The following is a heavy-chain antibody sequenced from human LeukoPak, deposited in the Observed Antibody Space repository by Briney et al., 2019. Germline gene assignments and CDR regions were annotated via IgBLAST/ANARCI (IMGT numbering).Heavy chain of an antibody. J-gene: IGHJ4*02. CDR2: TNHSGST. CDR3: ARGLDSSGWWYYFDY. V-gene: IGHV4-34*01. Sequence: PSETLSLTCAVYGGSFSGYYWSWIRQPPGKGLEWIGETNHSGSTNYNPSLKSRVTISVDTSKNQFSLKLSSVTAADTAVYYCARGLDSSGWWYYFDYWGQGTLVTVSS. D-gene: IGHD6-19*01. CDR1: GGSFSGYY.